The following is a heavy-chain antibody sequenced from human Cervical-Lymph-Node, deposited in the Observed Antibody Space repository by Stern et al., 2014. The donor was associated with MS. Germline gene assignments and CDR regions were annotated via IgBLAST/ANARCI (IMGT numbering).Heavy chain of an antibody. J-gene: IGHJ6*02. CDR3: ASYVGELSPEAV. D-gene: IGHD3-10*01. V-gene: IGHV1-69*01. Sequence: QVQLVQSGAEVKKPGSSVRVSCKASGGTFSSYAISWVRQAPGQGLEWMGGLITNAQTFQGRVTITAVDSPTTAYKESRGLRTEHTAVYYCASYVGELSPEAVWGQGTTVTVFS. CDR1: GGTFSSYA. CDR2: LIT.